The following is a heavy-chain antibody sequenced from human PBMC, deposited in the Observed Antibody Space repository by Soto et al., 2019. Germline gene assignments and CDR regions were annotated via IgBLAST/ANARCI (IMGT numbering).Heavy chain of an antibody. V-gene: IGHV3-30*03. J-gene: IGHJ4*02. D-gene: IGHD6-19*01. CDR1: GFTFSDYA. Sequence: VQLVESGGGVVQPGRSLRLSCAASGFTFSDYAMHWVRQAPGKGLERVAVVSHDGRNTHYADSVKGRFTISRDSSKNTVALEMTSLRAEDTAVYYCARGGRQWLVTSDFNYWGQGALVTVSS. CDR2: VSHDGRNT. CDR3: ARGGRQWLVTSDFNY.